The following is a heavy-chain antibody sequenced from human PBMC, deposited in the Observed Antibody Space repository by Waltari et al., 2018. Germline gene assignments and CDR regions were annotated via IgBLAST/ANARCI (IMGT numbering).Heavy chain of an antibody. CDR2: IFSGDTT. CDR3: ARVARGTLYDAFDI. V-gene: IGHV3-66*01. Sequence: EVQLMESGGGLVQPGGSLSLSCVASGLPLRHSFMSWVRQAPGKGLEWVSAIFSGDTTYYTDSVKGRFSTSRDNSKNTLFLQMNSLRAEDTAVYYCARVARGTLYDAFDIWGQGTMVTVSS. CDR1: GLPLRHSF. D-gene: IGHD1-26*01. J-gene: IGHJ3*02.